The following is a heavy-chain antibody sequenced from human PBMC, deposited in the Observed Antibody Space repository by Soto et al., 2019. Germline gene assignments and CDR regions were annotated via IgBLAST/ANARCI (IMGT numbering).Heavy chain of an antibody. J-gene: IGHJ3*02. Sequence: QPGGSLRLSCAASGFTFDDYAMHWVRQAPGKGLEWVSGISWNSGSIGYADSVKGRFTISRDNAKNSLYLQMNSLRAEDTALYYCAKSMSGYDTGLDAFDIWGQGTMVTVSS. CDR1: GFTFDDYA. CDR3: AKSMSGYDTGLDAFDI. V-gene: IGHV3-9*01. CDR2: ISWNSGSI. D-gene: IGHD5-12*01.